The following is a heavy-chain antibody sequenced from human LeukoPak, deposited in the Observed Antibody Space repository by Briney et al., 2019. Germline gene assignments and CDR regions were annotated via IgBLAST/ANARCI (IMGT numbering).Heavy chain of an antibody. CDR1: GGSINRGDNY. CDR3: ARIEGNSGYGWSHFDY. V-gene: IGHV4-30-4*01. J-gene: IGHJ4*02. D-gene: IGHD3-10*01. CDR2: IYYRGTT. Sequence: SQTLSLTCTVSGGSINRGDNYWSWIRQPPGKGLDWIGFIYYRGTTYYNPSLKSRVSISIDTSRNQFSLKLNSVTAADTAVYYCARIEGNSGYGWSHFDYWGQGRLVTVSS.